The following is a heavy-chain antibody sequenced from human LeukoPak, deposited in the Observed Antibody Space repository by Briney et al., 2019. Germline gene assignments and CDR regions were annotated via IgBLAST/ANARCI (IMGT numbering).Heavy chain of an antibody. V-gene: IGHV3-30*18. CDR2: ISYDGSNK. CDR1: GFTFSSYG. CDR3: AKVSAAAGSDY. Sequence: GGSLRLSCAASGFTFSSYGMHWVRQAPGKGLEWVAVISYDGSNKYYADSVKGRFTISRDNSKNTLYLQMNSLRAEDTAVYYCAKVSAAAGSDYWGQGTLVTVSS. D-gene: IGHD6-13*01. J-gene: IGHJ4*02.